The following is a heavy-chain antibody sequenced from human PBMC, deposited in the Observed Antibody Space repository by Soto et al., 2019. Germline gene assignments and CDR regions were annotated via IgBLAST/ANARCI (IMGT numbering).Heavy chain of an antibody. Sequence: QVQLQESGPGLVKPSGTLSLTCAVSGGSISSSNCWSWVRQPPGKGLEWIGDIYHSGSTNFNPSLKSRVTISVDKSKNQFSLKLNSVTAADTAVYYCARVSGSYYYGMDVWGQGTTVTVSS. CDR3: ARVSGSYYYGMDV. CDR2: IYHSGST. V-gene: IGHV4-4*02. CDR1: GGSISSSNC. J-gene: IGHJ6*02.